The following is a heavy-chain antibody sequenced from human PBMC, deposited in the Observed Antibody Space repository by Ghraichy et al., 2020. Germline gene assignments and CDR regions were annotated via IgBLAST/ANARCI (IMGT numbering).Heavy chain of an antibody. V-gene: IGHV4-39*01. CDR3: ARHVCCYSGNFDF. CDR1: GGSISRSTDY. D-gene: IGHD2-15*01. Sequence: SETLSLTCTVSGGSISRSTDYWGWIRQPPGKGLEWIGSIYNSGITYYNASLKSRVTISVDTSKNQFSLKLNSVTAADTAMYYCARHVCCYSGNFDFWGQGTLVTVSS. J-gene: IGHJ4*02. CDR2: IYNSGIT.